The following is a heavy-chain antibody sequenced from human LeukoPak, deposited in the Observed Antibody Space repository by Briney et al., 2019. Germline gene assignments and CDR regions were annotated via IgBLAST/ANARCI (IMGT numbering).Heavy chain of an antibody. V-gene: IGHV1-46*01. D-gene: IGHD3-22*01. CDR3: ARLYYYDSSGLCLGY. CDR1: GYTFTSYY. J-gene: IGHJ4*02. Sequence: GASVKVSCKASGYTFTSYYMHWVRQAPGQGLEWMGIINPSGGSTSYAQKFQGRVTMTRDMSTSTVYMELSSLRSEDTAVYYCARLYYYDSSGLCLGYWGQGTLVTVSS. CDR2: INPSGGST.